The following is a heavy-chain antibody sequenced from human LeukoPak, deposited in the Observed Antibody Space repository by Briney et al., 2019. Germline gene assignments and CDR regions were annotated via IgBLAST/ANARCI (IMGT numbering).Heavy chain of an antibody. CDR1: GASISTYY. CDR3: VKDGPLGSDF. J-gene: IGHJ4*02. D-gene: IGHD2-15*01. CDR2: IYASGNT. V-gene: IGHV4-4*07. Sequence: SETLSLTCTISGASISTYYWSWIRHPAGKGLEWIGRIYASGNTYKNPSFESRVNMPVETSNNKITLNLTSVTGADTAMYYCVKDGPLGSDFCGQATQVTVSS.